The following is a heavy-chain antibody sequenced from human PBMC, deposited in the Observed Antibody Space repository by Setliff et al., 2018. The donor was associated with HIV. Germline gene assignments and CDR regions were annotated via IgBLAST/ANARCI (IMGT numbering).Heavy chain of an antibody. CDR2: INPNSGGT. Sequence: ASVKVSCKASGYAFTGYYIHWVRQAPGQGLEWMGRINPNSGGTNYAQKFQGRVTMTRDTSISTAYMELSRLTSDDTAVYYCARSATYYYDSSGVPYYYYYMDVWGKGTTVTVSS. J-gene: IGHJ6*03. CDR1: GYAFTGYY. V-gene: IGHV1-2*06. CDR3: ARSATYYYDSSGVPYYYYYMDV. D-gene: IGHD3-22*01.